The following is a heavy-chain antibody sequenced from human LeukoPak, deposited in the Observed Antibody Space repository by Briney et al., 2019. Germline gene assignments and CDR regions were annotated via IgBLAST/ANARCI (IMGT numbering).Heavy chain of an antibody. J-gene: IGHJ4*02. CDR1: GFTFGSYW. Sequence: GGSLRLSCAASGFTFGSYWMHWVRQAPGKGLVWVSRINTDGGSTTYADSVKGRFTISRDNSKNTLYLQMNSLTPDDTGVYYCAKDRGTIFDVLNFDFDLWGQGALVTVSS. D-gene: IGHD3-3*02. CDR2: INTDGGST. V-gene: IGHV3-74*01. CDR3: AKDRGTIFDVLNFDFDL.